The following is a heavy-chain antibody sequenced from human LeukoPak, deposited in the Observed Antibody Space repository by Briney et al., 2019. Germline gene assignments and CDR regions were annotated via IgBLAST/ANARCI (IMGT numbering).Heavy chain of an antibody. J-gene: IGHJ4*02. D-gene: IGHD5-18*01. Sequence: PGGSLRLSCAASGFTFSSYAMSWVRQAPGKGLEWVSAISGSGGSAYYADSVKGRFTISRDNSKNTLYLQMNSQRAEDTAVYYCAKDVGYSYGRRLDYWGQGTLVTVSS. CDR1: GFTFSSYA. CDR2: ISGSGGSA. CDR3: AKDVGYSYGRRLDY. V-gene: IGHV3-23*01.